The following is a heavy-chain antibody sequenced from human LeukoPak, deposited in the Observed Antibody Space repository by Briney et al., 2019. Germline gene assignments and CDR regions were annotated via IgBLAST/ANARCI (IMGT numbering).Heavy chain of an antibody. Sequence: PSETLSLTCTVSGGSISSYYWTWIRQPAGKGLEWIGRIERSGTTNYNPSLKSRVTISVDTSKNQFSLKLSSVTAADTAVYYCARGSARLYYYDSSGYYCGYDYWGQGTLVTVSS. J-gene: IGHJ4*02. D-gene: IGHD3-22*01. V-gene: IGHV4-4*07. CDR2: IERSGTT. CDR1: GGSISSYY. CDR3: ARGSARLYYYDSSGYYCGYDY.